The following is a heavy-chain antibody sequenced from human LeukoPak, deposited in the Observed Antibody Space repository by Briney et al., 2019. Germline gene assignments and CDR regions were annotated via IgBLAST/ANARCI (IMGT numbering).Heavy chain of an antibody. V-gene: IGHV4-31*03. CDR2: IYYSGST. CDR1: GGSISRGGHY. J-gene: IGHJ3*02. CDR3: ARRANAAFDI. Sequence: KSSQTLSLTCSVSGGSISRGGHYWSWIRQHPGKGLEWIGYIYYSGSTYYNASLKSRITISVDTSKSQFSLELTSVTAADTAVYYCARRANAAFDIWGQGTMVAASS.